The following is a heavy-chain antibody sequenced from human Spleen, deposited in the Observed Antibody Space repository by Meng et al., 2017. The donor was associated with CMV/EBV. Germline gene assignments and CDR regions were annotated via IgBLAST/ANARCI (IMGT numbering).Heavy chain of an antibody. Sequence: GESLKISCAASGFTFDDYGMSWVRQAPGKGLEWVSGINWNGGSTGYADSVKGRFTISRDNAKNSLYLQMNSLRAEDTALYYCAREPIICSSTSCYKAFDIWGQGTMVTVSS. J-gene: IGHJ3*02. CDR1: GFTFDDYG. V-gene: IGHV3-20*04. CDR2: INWNGGST. CDR3: AREPIICSSTSCYKAFDI. D-gene: IGHD2-2*02.